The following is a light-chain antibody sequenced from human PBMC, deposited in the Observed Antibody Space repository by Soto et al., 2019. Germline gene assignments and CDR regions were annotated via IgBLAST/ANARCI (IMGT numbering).Light chain of an antibody. Sequence: EVVMTQSPATLSVSPVERATLSCRASQSVSSNLAWYHQKPGQAPRLLIFGASARATGIPARFSGSGSGTEFTLTITSLQSEDFAVYYCQQYDNWLTWTFGQGTKVDIK. CDR2: GAS. CDR3: QQYDNWLTWT. V-gene: IGKV3-15*01. CDR1: QSVSSN. J-gene: IGKJ1*01.